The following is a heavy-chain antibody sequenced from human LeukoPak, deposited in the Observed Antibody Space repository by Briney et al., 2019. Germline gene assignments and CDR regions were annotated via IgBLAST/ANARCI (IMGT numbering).Heavy chain of an antibody. J-gene: IGHJ4*02. D-gene: IGHD6-19*01. CDR1: GFTFSDYY. CDR2: ISSSGSTI. CDR3: ARGDSSGWYVPYYFDY. V-gene: IGHV3-11*04. Sequence: GGSLRLSCAASGFTFSDYYMSWIRQAPGKGLEWVSYISSSGSTIYYADSVKGRFTISRDNAKNSLYLQMNSLRAEDTAVYYCARGDSSGWYVPYYFDYLGQGTLVTVSS.